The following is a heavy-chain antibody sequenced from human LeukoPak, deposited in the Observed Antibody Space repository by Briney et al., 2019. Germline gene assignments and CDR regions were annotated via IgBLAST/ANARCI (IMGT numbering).Heavy chain of an antibody. CDR3: ATFHARLSGPVDF. J-gene: IGHJ4*02. D-gene: IGHD1-26*01. V-gene: IGHV4-39*07. CDR1: GGSISSSSYY. CDR2: IYYSGST. Sequence: SETLSLTCTVSGGSISSSSYYWGWIRQPPGKGLEWIGSIYYSGSTYYNPSLKSRATISVDTSKNQFSLKLSSVTAADTAVYYCATFHARLSGPVDFWGQGTLVTVSS.